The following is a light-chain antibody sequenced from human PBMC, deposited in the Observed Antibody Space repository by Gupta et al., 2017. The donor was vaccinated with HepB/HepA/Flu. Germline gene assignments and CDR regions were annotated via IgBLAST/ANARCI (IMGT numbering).Light chain of an antibody. CDR1: QAIGND. V-gene: IGKV1-17*01. CDR3: RQHKSYPIT. CDR2: DTS. Sequence: DIQMTQSPSSLSASVGDRVTITCRASQAIGNDLGWYQQKPGKAPKGLIFDTSRLESRGPSRFSGSGAGRQFTLTINRLQPEDFATYYCRQHKSYPITFPGWTNVEIK. J-gene: IGKJ4*01.